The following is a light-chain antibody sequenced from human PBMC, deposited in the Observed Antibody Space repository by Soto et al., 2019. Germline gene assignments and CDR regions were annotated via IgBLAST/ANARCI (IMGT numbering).Light chain of an antibody. Sequence: QSVLTQPASVSGSPGQSITISCTGTTSDVGYFNYVSWYQQHPGKAPKLMIYEVSSRPSGVSNRFSASKSGNTASLTISGLQAEDEADYYCSSYTGSDSGVFGGGTQLTVL. CDR1: TSDVGYFNY. J-gene: IGLJ3*02. CDR3: SSYTGSDSGV. V-gene: IGLV2-14*01. CDR2: EVS.